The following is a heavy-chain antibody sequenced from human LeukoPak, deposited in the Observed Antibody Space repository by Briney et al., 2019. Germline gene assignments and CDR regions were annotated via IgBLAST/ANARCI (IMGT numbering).Heavy chain of an antibody. D-gene: IGHD6-13*01. Sequence: ASVKVSCKVSGYTLTELSMHWVRQAPGKGLEWMGGFDPEDGETIYAQKFQGRVTMTEDISTDTAYMELSSLRSEDTAVYYCVAIGLYSSSWSHYFDYWGQGTLVTVSS. V-gene: IGHV1-24*01. CDR3: VAIGLYSSSWSHYFDY. CDR2: FDPEDGET. J-gene: IGHJ4*02. CDR1: GYTLTELS.